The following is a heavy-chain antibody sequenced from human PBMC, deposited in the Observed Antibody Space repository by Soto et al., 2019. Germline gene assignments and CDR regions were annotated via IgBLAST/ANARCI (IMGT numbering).Heavy chain of an antibody. D-gene: IGHD3-10*01. CDR1: GGSISSYY. CDR3: ARVSMVRGVISWADAFDI. Sequence: SETLSLTCTVSGGSISSYYWSWIRQAPGKGLEWIGYIYYSGSTNYNPSLKSRVTISVDTSKNQFSLKLSSVTAADTAVYYCARVSMVRGVISWADAFDIWGQGTMVTVSS. V-gene: IGHV4-59*01. CDR2: IYYSGST. J-gene: IGHJ3*02.